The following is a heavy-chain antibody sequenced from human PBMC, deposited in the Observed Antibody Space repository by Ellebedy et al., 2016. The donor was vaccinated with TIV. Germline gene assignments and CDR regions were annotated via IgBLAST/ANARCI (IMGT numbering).Heavy chain of an antibody. D-gene: IGHD3-3*01. CDR1: GGSISSSSYY. J-gene: IGHJ4*02. Sequence: SETLSLXCTVSGGSISSSSYYWGWIRQPPGKGLEWIGSIYYSGSTYYNPSLKSRVTISVDTSKNQFSLKLSSVTAADTAVYYCARHWYDFWSGYHIDYWGQGTLVTVSS. CDR2: IYYSGST. CDR3: ARHWYDFWSGYHIDY. V-gene: IGHV4-39*01.